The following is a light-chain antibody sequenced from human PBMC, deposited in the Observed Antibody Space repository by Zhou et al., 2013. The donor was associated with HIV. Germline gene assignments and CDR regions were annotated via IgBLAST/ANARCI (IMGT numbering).Light chain of an antibody. CDR2: EVS. Sequence: QSALTQPPSASGTPGQSVTISCTGTSSDVGGYNYVAWYQQHPGKAPKIMIYEVSKRPSGVPDRFSGSKSGNTASLTVSGLQAEDEAEYYCSSYTGSSTYVVFGGGTKLTVL. CDR3: SSYTGSSTYVV. CDR1: SSDVGGYNY. V-gene: IGLV2-8*01. J-gene: IGLJ2*01.